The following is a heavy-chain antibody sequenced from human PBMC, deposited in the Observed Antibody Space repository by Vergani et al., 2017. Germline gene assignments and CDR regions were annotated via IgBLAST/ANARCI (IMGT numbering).Heavy chain of an antibody. CDR2: IKSDGRT. CDR1: GFTFSDFW. D-gene: IGHD2-15*01. CDR3: TRSECSGTTCYGHYFDL. V-gene: IGHV3-66*02. J-gene: IGHJ4*01. Sequence: EVQVVESGGGLVQPGGSLRLSCVASGFTFSDFWMSWVRQAPGKGLEWVSVIKSDGRTSYAESVRGRFTISRDTSRNAVYLQMNILRVEDTGVYYCTRSECSGTTCYGHYFDLWGHGILVTVSS.